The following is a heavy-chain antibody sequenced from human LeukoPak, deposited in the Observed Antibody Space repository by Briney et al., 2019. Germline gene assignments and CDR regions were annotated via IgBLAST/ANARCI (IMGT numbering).Heavy chain of an antibody. V-gene: IGHV3-30*02. CDR1: GFTFSNYD. CDR2: IRYDGSNK. CDR3: AKNRVILWFGDFDY. Sequence: PGRSLRLSCAASGFTFSNYDMHWVRQAPGKGLEWVAFIRYDGSNKYYADSVKGRFTISRDSSRNTLYPQMNSLRAEDTAVYYCAKNRVILWFGDFDYWGQGTLITVSS. D-gene: IGHD3-10*01. J-gene: IGHJ4*02.